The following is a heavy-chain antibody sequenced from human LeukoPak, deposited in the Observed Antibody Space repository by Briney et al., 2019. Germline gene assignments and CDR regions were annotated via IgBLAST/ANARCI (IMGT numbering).Heavy chain of an antibody. CDR1: GYSFISYG. CDR2: ISPHSGNT. Sequence: ASVKVSCKASGYSFISYGVSWVRQGPGQGLERMGWISPHSGNTNSAQKFQGRVTMTTDTSTSTAYMELRSLRSDDTAVYYCARTYYGSGTYYTFWGQGTPVTVSS. V-gene: IGHV1-18*04. J-gene: IGHJ4*02. D-gene: IGHD3-10*01. CDR3: ARTYYGSGTYYTF.